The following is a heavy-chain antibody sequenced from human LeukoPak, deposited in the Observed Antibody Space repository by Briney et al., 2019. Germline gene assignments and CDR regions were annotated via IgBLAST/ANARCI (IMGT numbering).Heavy chain of an antibody. CDR1: GGSISSGGYY. Sequence: PSQTLSLTRTVSGGSISSGGYYWSWIRQHPGKGLEWIGYIYYSGSTYYNPSLKSRVTISVDTSKNQFSLKLSSVTAADTAVYYCARVGAAAGITWDAFDIWGQGTMVTVSS. CDR2: IYYSGST. D-gene: IGHD6-13*01. V-gene: IGHV4-31*03. J-gene: IGHJ3*02. CDR3: ARVGAAAGITWDAFDI.